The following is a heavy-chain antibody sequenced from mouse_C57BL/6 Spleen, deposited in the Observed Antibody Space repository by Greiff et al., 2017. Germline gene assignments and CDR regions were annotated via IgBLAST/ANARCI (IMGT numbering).Heavy chain of an antibody. D-gene: IGHD2-5*01. J-gene: IGHJ3*01. Sequence: QVQLQQSGPELVKPGASVKISCKASGYAFSSSWMNWVKQRPGKGLEWIGRIYPGDGDTNYNGKFKGKATLTADKSSSTAYMQLSSLTSEDSAVYFCARAYYSNYIFAYWGQGTLGTVSA. V-gene: IGHV1-82*01. CDR1: GYAFSSSW. CDR2: IYPGDGDT. CDR3: ARAYYSNYIFAY.